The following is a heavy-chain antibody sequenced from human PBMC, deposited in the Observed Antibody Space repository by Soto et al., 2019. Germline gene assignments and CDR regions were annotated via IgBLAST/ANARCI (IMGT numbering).Heavy chain of an antibody. D-gene: IGHD6-19*01. CDR2: FDPEDGET. V-gene: IGHV1-24*01. CDR1: GYTLTELS. J-gene: IGHJ4*02. Sequence: ASVKVSCKVSGYTLTELSMHWVRQAPGKGLEWMGGFDPEDGETIYAQKFQGRVTMTEDTSTDTAYMELSSLRSEDTAVYYCATGFVGSGSPDYWGQGTLVTVSS. CDR3: ATGFVGSGSPDY.